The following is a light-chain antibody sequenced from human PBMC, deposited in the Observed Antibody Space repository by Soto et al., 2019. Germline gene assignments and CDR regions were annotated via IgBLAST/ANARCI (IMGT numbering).Light chain of an antibody. CDR2: AAS. CDR3: QQSYTIPYT. V-gene: IGKV1-39*01. Sequence: DIQMTQSPSSLSASVGDRVTITCRASQSISTYLNWYQQKPGKAPKLLIYAASSLQSGVPSRFSGSGSGTDFTLTIGSLQPEDFATYDCQQSYTIPYTFGQGTKLEIK. J-gene: IGKJ2*01. CDR1: QSISTY.